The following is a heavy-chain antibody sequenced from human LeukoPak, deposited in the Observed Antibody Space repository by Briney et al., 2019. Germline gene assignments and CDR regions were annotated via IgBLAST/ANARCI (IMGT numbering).Heavy chain of an antibody. CDR1: GGSVSSGSYY. CDR3: ARDGPGGYFDY. CDR2: IYYSGST. V-gene: IGHV4-61*01. Sequence: SETLSLTCTASGGSVSSGSYYWSWIRQPPGKGLEWIGYIYYSGSTNYNPSLKSRVTISVDTSKNQFSLKLSSVTAADTAVYYCARDGPGGYFDYWGQGTLVTVSS. D-gene: IGHD3-16*01. J-gene: IGHJ4*02.